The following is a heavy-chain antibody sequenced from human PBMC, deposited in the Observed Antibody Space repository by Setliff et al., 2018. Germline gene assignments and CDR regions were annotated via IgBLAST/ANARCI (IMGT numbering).Heavy chain of an antibody. Sequence: QPGGSLRLSCAASGFTFSSFAMSWVRQAPGKGLEWVASISGSGNKTFHADPVKGRFTISRDNSKNSLYLQMNTLRAEDTAVYYCARDRGGATTRDFWGKGTTVTVSS. CDR3: ARDRGGATTRDF. CDR1: GFTFSSFA. J-gene: IGHJ6*04. V-gene: IGHV3-23*01. D-gene: IGHD1-26*01. CDR2: ISGSGNKT.